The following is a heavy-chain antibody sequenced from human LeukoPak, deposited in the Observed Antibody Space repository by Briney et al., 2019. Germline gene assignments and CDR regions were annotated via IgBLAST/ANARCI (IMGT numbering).Heavy chain of an antibody. CDR1: GGSISSGSYY. V-gene: IGHV4-61*02. CDR2: IYTSGST. D-gene: IGHD3-22*01. J-gene: IGHJ5*02. Sequence: NSSETLSLTCTVTGGSISSGSYYWSWIRQPAGKGLEWIGRIYTSGSTNYNPSLKSRGTISVDTSKNQFSLKLSSVTAADTAVYYCARNGDDSSGYGGDWFDPWGQGTLVTVSS. CDR3: ARNGDDSSGYGGDWFDP.